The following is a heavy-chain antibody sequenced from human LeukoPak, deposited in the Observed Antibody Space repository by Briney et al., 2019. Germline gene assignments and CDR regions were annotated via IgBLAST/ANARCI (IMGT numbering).Heavy chain of an antibody. CDR2: ISAYNGNT. CDR1: GYTFTSYG. Sequence: ASVKVSCKASGYTFTSYGISWVRQAPGQGVEWMGWISAYNGNTNYAQKLQGRVTMTTDTSTSTAYMELRSLRSDDTAVYYCARPSAVAGYYYGMDVWGQGTTVTVSS. D-gene: IGHD6-19*01. J-gene: IGHJ6*02. CDR3: ARPSAVAGYYYGMDV. V-gene: IGHV1-18*01.